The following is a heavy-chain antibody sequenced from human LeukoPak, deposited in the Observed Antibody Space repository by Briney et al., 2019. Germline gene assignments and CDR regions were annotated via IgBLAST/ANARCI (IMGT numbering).Heavy chain of an antibody. CDR1: GGSISSYY. CDR2: IYYSGST. D-gene: IGHD6-13*01. CDR3: ARIAAAKFDY. J-gene: IGHJ4*02. Sequence: PSETLSLTCTVSGGSISSYYWSWIRQPPGKGLEWIGYIYYSGSTNYNPSLKSRVTISVDTSKNQFSLKLSSVTAADTAVYYCARIAAAKFDYWGQGTLVTVSS. V-gene: IGHV4-59*08.